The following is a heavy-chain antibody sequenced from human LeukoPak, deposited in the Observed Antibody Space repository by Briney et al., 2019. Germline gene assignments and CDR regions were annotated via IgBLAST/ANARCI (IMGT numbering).Heavy chain of an antibody. CDR2: SSHSGAT. CDR3: AKTTRASIRSAFDI. CDR1: GFSITTSSYY. J-gene: IGHJ3*02. D-gene: IGHD1-7*01. Sequence: PSETLSLTCTVSGFSITTSSYYWGWLRQPPGKGLEWIGSSSHSGATFSSPSLRSRVSISVDTSNSPFSLKLSSMTATATAVYYCAKTTRASIRSAFDIWGQGTLVTVSS. V-gene: IGHV4-39*01.